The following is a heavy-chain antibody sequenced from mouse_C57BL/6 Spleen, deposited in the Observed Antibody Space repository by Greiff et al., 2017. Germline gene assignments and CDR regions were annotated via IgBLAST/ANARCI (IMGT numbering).Heavy chain of an antibody. V-gene: IGHV1-82*01. CDR1: GYAFSSSW. Sequence: VQLQESGPELVKPGASVKISCKASGYAFSSSWMTWVKQRPGKGLEWIGRIYPGDGDTNYNGKFKGKATLTADKSSSTAYMQLSSLTSEDSAVYFCAEGYYGSSPYWGQGTLVTVSA. CDR3: AEGYYGSSPY. CDR2: IYPGDGDT. J-gene: IGHJ3*01. D-gene: IGHD1-1*01.